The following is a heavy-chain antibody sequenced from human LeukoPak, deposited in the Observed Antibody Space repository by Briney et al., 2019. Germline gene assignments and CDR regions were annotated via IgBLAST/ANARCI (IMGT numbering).Heavy chain of an antibody. CDR3: ALSDGYNSFDY. CDR2: IYYSGST. V-gene: IGHV4-59*01. D-gene: IGHD5-24*01. Sequence: TTSETLSLTCTVSGGSISSYYWSCIRQPPGKGLEWIGYIYYSGSTNYNPSLKIRVTISADTSKNQFSLKLTYVTAADTAVYYCALSDGYNSFDYWGQGTLVTVSS. J-gene: IGHJ4*02. CDR1: GGSISSYY.